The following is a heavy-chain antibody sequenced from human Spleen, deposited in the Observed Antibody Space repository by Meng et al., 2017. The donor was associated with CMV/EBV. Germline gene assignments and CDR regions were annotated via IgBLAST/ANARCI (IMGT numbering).Heavy chain of an antibody. D-gene: IGHD3-16*01. CDR2: IYHSGST. J-gene: IGHJ4*02. CDR3: GRDIWGSPGEY. CDR1: GGSISGGSYY. V-gene: IGHV4-39*07. Sequence: SETLSLTCTVSGGSISGGSYYWTWIRQPPGKGLEWIGSIYHSGSTYYNPSLKSRVTISVDTSNNQFSLTLNSVTAADTAVYYCGRDIWGSPGEYWGQGTLVTVSS.